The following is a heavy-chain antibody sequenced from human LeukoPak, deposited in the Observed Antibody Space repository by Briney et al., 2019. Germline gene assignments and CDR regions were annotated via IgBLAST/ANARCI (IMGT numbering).Heavy chain of an antibody. CDR1: GGSISGYY. J-gene: IGHJ4*02. Sequence: SETLSLTCTVSGGSISGYYWSWIRRPPGKGLEWIGYIYYSGNTNYTNYNPSLQSRVTISVDTSKNQFSLNLSSVTAADTAVYYCARYGSGTYPRFDYWGQGTLVTVSS. CDR3: ARYGSGTYPRFDY. CDR2: IYYSGNTNYT. V-gene: IGHV4-59*08. D-gene: IGHD3-10*01.